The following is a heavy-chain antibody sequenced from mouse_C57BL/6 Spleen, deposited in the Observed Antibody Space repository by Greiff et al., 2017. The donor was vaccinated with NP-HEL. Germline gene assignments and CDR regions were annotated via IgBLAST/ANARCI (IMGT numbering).Heavy chain of an antibody. CDR1: GYTFTSYG. Sequence: QVQLQQSGAELARPGASVKLSCKASGYTFTSYGISWVKQRTGQGLEWIGEIYPRSGNTYYNEKFKGKATLTADKSSSTAYMELRSLTSEDSAVYFCARSEITTVVANYYAMDYWGQGTSVTVSS. CDR2: IYPRSGNT. J-gene: IGHJ4*01. V-gene: IGHV1-81*01. CDR3: ARSEITTVVANYYAMDY. D-gene: IGHD1-1*01.